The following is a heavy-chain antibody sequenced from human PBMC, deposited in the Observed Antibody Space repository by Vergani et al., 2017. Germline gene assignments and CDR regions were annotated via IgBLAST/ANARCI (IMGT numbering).Heavy chain of an antibody. V-gene: IGHV3-23*01. CDR3: ARVGSIVGDTNLEYYYYGMDV. CDR2: ISGSGGST. Sequence: EVQLLESGGGLVQPGGSLRLSCAASGFTFSSYAMSWVRQAPGKGLEWVSAISGSGGSTYYADSVKGRFTISRDNSKNTLYLQMNSLRAEDTAVYYCARVGSIVGDTNLEYYYYGMDVWGQGKTVTVSA. J-gene: IGHJ6*01. D-gene: IGHD1-26*01. CDR1: GFTFSSYA.